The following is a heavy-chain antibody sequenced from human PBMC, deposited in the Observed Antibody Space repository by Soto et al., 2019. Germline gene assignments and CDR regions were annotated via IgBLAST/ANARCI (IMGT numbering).Heavy chain of an antibody. CDR3: ARHTDCGSGSSCLGSDNMDTDAFDI. D-gene: IGHD3-10*01. V-gene: IGHV4-39*01. CDR2: IYYSGRT. J-gene: IGHJ3*02. Sequence: QVQLQESGPGLVKPSETLSLTCTVSGGSISSDIHYWGWIRQPPGKGLEWIGTIYYSGRTYYNTSLRSRATISVDTSKNQFSLRLTSVTAADTAVYYCARHTDCGSGSSCLGSDNMDTDAFDIWAQGTMVTVS. CDR1: GGSISSDIHY.